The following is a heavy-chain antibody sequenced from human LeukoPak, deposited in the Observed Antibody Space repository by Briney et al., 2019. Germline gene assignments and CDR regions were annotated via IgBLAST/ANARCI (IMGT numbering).Heavy chain of an antibody. CDR2: IYYSGST. J-gene: IGHJ3*02. CDR1: GGSISSGGYY. Sequence: KTSETLSLTCTVSGGSISSGGYYWSWIRQHPGKGLEWIGYIYYSGSTYYNPSLKSRVTISVDSSKNQFSLKLSSVTAADTAMYYCARANYRGDAFDIWGQGTMVTVSS. CDR3: ARANYRGDAFDI. D-gene: IGHD3-10*01. V-gene: IGHV4-31*03.